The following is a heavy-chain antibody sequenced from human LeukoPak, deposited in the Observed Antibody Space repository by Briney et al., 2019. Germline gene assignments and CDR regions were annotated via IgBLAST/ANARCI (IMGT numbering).Heavy chain of an antibody. J-gene: IGHJ5*02. D-gene: IGHD3-3*01. CDR1: GYTFTSYG. V-gene: IGHV1-8*02. CDR3: ARDLRFLEWSNWFDP. CDR2: MNPNSGNT. Sequence: ASVKVSCKASGYTFTSYGISWVRQAPGQGLEWMGWMNPNSGNTGYAQKFQGRVTMTRNTSISTAYMELSSLRSEDTAVYYCARDLRFLEWSNWFDPWGQGTLVTVSS.